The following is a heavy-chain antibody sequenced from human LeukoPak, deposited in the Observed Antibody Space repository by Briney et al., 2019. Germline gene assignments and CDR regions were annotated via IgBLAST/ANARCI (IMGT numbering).Heavy chain of an antibody. CDR2: ITNDGSST. CDR3: VNLNGAVVDY. J-gene: IGHJ4*02. D-gene: IGHD2-15*01. Sequence: GGSLRLSCAASGLTFSSHWMHWVRQAPGKGLVWVSRITNDGSSTTYADSVKGRFTISRDNSKNTLYLQMSSLRAEDTAVYYCVNLNGAVVDYWGQGTLVTVSS. V-gene: IGHV3-74*01. CDR1: GLTFSSHW.